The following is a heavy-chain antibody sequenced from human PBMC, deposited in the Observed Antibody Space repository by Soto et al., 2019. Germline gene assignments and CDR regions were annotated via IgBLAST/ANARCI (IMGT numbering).Heavy chain of an antibody. CDR2: IIPILGIA. V-gene: IGHV1-69*02. CDR1: GGTFSSYT. J-gene: IGHJ6*03. Sequence: SVKVSCKASGGTFSSYTISWVRQAPGQGLEWMGRIIPILGIANYAQKFQGRVTITADKSTSTAYMELSSLRSEDTAVYYCARAGISGPDYYYYMDVWGKGTTVTVSS. D-gene: IGHD1-20*01. CDR3: ARAGISGPDYYYYMDV.